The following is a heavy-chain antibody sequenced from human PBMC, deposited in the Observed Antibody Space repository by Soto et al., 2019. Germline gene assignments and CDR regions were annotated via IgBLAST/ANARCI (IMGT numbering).Heavy chain of an antibody. D-gene: IGHD4-17*01. CDR1: GYTFTSYY. V-gene: IGHV1-46*01. CDR3: ARDLGDYVNDY. J-gene: IGHJ4*02. CDR2: INPSGGST. Sequence: QVQLVQSGAEVKKPGASVKVSCKASGYTFTSYYLHWVRQAPGQGLERMGIINPSGGSTSYAQKFQGRVTMTRDTSTSTVYMELSSLRSEDTAVYYCARDLGDYVNDYWGQGTLVTVSS.